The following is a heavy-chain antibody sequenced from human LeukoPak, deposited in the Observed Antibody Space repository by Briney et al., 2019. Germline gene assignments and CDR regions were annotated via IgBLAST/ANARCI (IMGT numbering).Heavy chain of an antibody. CDR3: ARSSYSSTSSV. D-gene: IGHD6-6*01. CDR2: INSDGSEG. CDR1: GFTFSGFW. Sequence: GGSLRLSCAVSGFTFSGFWMSWSRQTPGKGLEWVASINSDGSEGYYADVVKGRFTISRDNAKNSLYLQINSLRAADTAVYYCARSSYSSTSSVWGQGTMVTVSS. J-gene: IGHJ3*01. V-gene: IGHV3-7*03.